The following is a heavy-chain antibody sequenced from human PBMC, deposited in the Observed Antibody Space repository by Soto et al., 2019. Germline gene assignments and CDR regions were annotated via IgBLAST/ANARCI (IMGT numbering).Heavy chain of an antibody. J-gene: IGHJ4*02. CDR1: GFTFDDYA. D-gene: IGHD6-19*01. V-gene: IGHV3-9*01. Sequence: EVQLVESGGGLVQPGRSLRRSCAASGFTFDDYAMHWVRQAPGKGLEWVSGISWNSGSIGYADSVKGRFTISRDNAKNSLYLQMNSLRAEDTALYYCAKDRRSSGWTNFDYWGQGTLVTVSS. CDR2: ISWNSGSI. CDR3: AKDRRSSGWTNFDY.